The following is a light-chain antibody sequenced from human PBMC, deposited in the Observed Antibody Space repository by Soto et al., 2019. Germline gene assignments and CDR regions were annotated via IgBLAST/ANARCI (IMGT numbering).Light chain of an antibody. CDR1: QGVSSW. J-gene: IGKJ5*01. V-gene: IGKV1-12*01. CDR2: AAS. Sequence: DIHMTQSPSSVSASVGDRFTITCGASQGVSSWLSWYQQKPVKASKLLISAASSLQGGVPARFSGNGSGTDFTLTISSLQPEDFETYYCQQANSFPITFGQGTRLEIK. CDR3: QQANSFPIT.